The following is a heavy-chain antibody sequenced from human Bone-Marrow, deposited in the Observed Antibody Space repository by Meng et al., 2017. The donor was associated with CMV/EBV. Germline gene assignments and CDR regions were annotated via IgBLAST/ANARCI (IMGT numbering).Heavy chain of an antibody. CDR2: ISSSGGRT. CDR1: GYTFSRYA. D-gene: IGHD6-19*01. V-gene: IGHV3-23*01. Sequence: CAASGYTFSRYAMTWVRQAPGKGLEWVSGISSSGGRTYYADSVKGRFTISRDNSKNTLHLQMNSLRAEDTAVYYCAKIAVADIRGDYWGQGTLVTVSS. J-gene: IGHJ4*02. CDR3: AKIAVADIRGDY.